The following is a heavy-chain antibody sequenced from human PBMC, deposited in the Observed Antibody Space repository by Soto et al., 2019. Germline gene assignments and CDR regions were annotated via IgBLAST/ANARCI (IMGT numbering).Heavy chain of an antibody. CDR1: GFTFTSYS. D-gene: IGHD2-21*01. CDR3: ARDDSFAFDI. Sequence: EVQLVESGGGLVQPGGSLRLSCAASGFTFTSYSMNWVRQAPGKGLEWVSYIRGTTHYADSVKGRFTISRDNPRSSLYLQMNSLRAHDTAVYYCARDDSFAFDIWGQGTMVTVSS. CDR2: IRGTT. J-gene: IGHJ3*02. V-gene: IGHV3-48*01.